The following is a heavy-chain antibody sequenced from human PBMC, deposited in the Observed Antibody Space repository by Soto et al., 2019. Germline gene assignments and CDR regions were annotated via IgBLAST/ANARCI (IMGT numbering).Heavy chain of an antibody. CDR3: ARGLPHDYGDFHWFAP. D-gene: IGHD4-17*01. CDR1: GYTFTSYD. Sequence: QVQLVQSGAEVKKPGASVKVSCKASGYTFTSYDINWVRQATGQGLEWMGWMNPNSGNTGYAQKFQGRVTMTRNTSISTAYMELSSLRSEDTAVYYCARGLPHDYGDFHWFAPWGQGTLVTVSS. J-gene: IGHJ5*02. CDR2: MNPNSGNT. V-gene: IGHV1-8*01.